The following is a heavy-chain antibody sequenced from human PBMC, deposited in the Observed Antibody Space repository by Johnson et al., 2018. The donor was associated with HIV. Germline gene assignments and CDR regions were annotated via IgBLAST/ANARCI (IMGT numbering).Heavy chain of an antibody. D-gene: IGHD3-10*01. CDR2: IYSGGTT. Sequence: VQLVESGGGVVQPRRSLRLPCAASGFTFSNYAMNWVRQAPGKGLEWVSAIYSGGTTYYADSVKGRFTISRDNSKSTLYLQMTSLRAEDTAGYYCARWVMVRGREGFDVWGQGTMVTVSS. J-gene: IGHJ3*01. CDR3: ARWVMVRGREGFDV. CDR1: GFTFSNYA. V-gene: IGHV3-66*01.